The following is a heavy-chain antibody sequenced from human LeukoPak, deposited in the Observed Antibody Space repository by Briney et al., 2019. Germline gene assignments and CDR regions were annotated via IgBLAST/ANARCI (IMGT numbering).Heavy chain of an antibody. D-gene: IGHD2-21*02. CDR1: GGSISSSSYY. V-gene: IGHV4-39*07. CDR3: ARVRGVPSYCGGDCYFYFDY. Sequence: SETLSLTCTVSGGSISSSSYYWGWIRQPPGKGLEWIGSIYYSGSTYYNPSLKSRVTISVDTSKNQFSLKLSSVTAADTAVYYCARVRGVPSYCGGDCYFYFDYWGQGTLVTVSS. CDR2: IYYSGST. J-gene: IGHJ4*02.